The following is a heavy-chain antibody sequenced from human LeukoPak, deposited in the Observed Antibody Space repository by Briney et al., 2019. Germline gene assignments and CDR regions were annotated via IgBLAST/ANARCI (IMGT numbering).Heavy chain of an antibody. V-gene: IGHV3-9*01. D-gene: IGHD5-24*01. CDR2: ITWNSGSR. CDR1: GFTFDDYA. J-gene: IGHJ4*02. CDR3: AKEAGRDDFWDYFDC. Sequence: PGGPLSLPCAASGFTFDDYARNWVRKVPGKGLEGAPGITWNSGSRGYADSVKGRFTISRDNAKNSLYLQMNSLSPEDTALYYCAKEAGRDDFWDYFDCWGQGTLVTVSS.